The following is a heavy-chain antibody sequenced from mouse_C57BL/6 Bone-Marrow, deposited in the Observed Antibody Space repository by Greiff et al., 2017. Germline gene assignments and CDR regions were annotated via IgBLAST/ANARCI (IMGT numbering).Heavy chain of an antibody. CDR2: MRNKANGYTT. D-gene: IGHD1-1*01. CDR3: AIQYYYGSSHWYFDV. Sequence: DVKLVESGGGLVQPGGSLSLSCAASGFTFTDYYMSWVRQPPGKALEWWGFMRNKANGYTTEYSASVKGRFTISRDNSQSILYLQMNALRAEDSATYYCAIQYYYGSSHWYFDVWGTGTTVTVSS. V-gene: IGHV7-3*01. J-gene: IGHJ1*03. CDR1: GFTFTDYY.